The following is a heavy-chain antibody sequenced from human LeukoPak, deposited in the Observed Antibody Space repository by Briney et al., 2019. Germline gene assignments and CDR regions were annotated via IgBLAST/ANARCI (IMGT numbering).Heavy chain of an antibody. CDR3: ARWRGSYPYYYYYYMDV. CDR2: IYYSGST. V-gene: IGHV4-59*01. Sequence: PSETLSLTCTVSGGSISSYYWSWIRQPPGKGLEWIGYIYYSGSTNYNPSLKSRVTISVDTSKNQFSLKLSSVTAADTAVYYCARWRGSYPYYYYYYMDVWGKGTTVTVSS. D-gene: IGHD1-26*01. J-gene: IGHJ6*03. CDR1: GGSISSYY.